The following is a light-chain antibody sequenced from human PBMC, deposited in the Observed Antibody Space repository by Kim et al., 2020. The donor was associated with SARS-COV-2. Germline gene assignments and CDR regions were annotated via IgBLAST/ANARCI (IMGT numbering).Light chain of an antibody. V-gene: IGKV1-39*01. CDR3: QQTYSASRT. CDR1: QDISRY. Sequence: DIQMTQSPSSLSASVGDRVTITCRASQDISRYLNWYQQKPGKAPKLLIYTASSLQSGVPSRFTGSGSETDFTLTISSLQPEDFPTYYCQQTYSASRTFGQGTKVDIK. J-gene: IGKJ1*01. CDR2: TAS.